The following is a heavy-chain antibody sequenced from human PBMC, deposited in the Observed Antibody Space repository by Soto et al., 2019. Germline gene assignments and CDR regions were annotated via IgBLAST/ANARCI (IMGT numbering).Heavy chain of an antibody. V-gene: IGHV3-23*01. CDR1: GFTFGSYA. Sequence: EVPLLESGGGLVQPGGSLRLSCAASGFTFGSYAMWWVRQAPGKGLECVSAISGGGETTYYADSVKGRFTISRDNSKNTLYLQMNSLRAEDTAVYYCAFNSGSGSYYFDYWGQGTLVTVSS. D-gene: IGHD3-10*01. CDR3: AFNSGSGSYYFDY. J-gene: IGHJ4*02. CDR2: ISGGGETT.